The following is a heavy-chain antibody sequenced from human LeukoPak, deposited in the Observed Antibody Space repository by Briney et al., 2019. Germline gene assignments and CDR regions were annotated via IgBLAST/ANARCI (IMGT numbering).Heavy chain of an antibody. D-gene: IGHD3-10*01. J-gene: IGHJ4*02. CDR1: GFTFSSYS. Sequence: GGSLRLSCAASGFTFSSYSMNWVRQAPGKGLEWVANIKKDGSEKYYLDSVKGRFTISRDNAKNSAYLQMNSLRVEDTAVYYCVRDAWFGESRAGGQGTLVTVSS. CDR2: IKKDGSEK. V-gene: IGHV3-7*01. CDR3: VRDAWFGESRA.